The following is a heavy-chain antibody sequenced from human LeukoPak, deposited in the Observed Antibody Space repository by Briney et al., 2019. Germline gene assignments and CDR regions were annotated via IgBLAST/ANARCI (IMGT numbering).Heavy chain of an antibody. J-gene: IGHJ6*02. D-gene: IGHD2-15*01. CDR1: GFTFSRYG. V-gene: IGHV3-30*03. Sequence: GGSLRLSCAGSGFTFSRYGMHWVRQAPGKGLEWVAVISYDGSHKYYEDSVKGRFTISRDNSKNTLYLEMNSLRVEDTAVYYCARGLGYCSGGSCFDGDYYYYGMDVWGQGSTVTVSS. CDR3: ARGLGYCSGGSCFDGDYYYYGMDV. CDR2: ISYDGSHK.